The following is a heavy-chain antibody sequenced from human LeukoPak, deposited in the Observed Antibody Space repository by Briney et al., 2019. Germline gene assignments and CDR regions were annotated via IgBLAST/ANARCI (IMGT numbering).Heavy chain of an antibody. D-gene: IGHD6-19*01. CDR1: GGPISSYY. Sequence: SETLSLTCTVSGGPISSYYWSWIRQPAGKGLEWIGRIYTSGSTNYNPSLKSRVTMSVDTSKNQFSPKLSSVTAADTAVYYCARDRGSGWSGHYYFDYWGQGTLVTVSS. CDR2: IYTSGST. V-gene: IGHV4-4*07. J-gene: IGHJ4*02. CDR3: ARDRGSGWSGHYYFDY.